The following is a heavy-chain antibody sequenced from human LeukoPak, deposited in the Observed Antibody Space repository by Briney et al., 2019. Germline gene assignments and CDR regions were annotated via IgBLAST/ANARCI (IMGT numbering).Heavy chain of an antibody. V-gene: IGHV1-2*02. D-gene: IGHD5-18*01. CDR1: GYTFTSYA. J-gene: IGHJ4*02. Sequence: GASVKVSCKASGYTFTSYAMNWVRQAPGQGLEWMGWINPNSGGTNYAQKFQGRVTMTRDTSTSTVYMELSSLRSEDTAVYYCARGGDTAMVRPLGDYWGQGTLVTVSS. CDR2: INPNSGGT. CDR3: ARGGDTAMVRPLGDY.